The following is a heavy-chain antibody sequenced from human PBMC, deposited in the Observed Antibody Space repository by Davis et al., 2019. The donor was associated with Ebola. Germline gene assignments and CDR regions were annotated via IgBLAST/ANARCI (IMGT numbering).Heavy chain of an antibody. V-gene: IGHV3-74*01. CDR2: INSDGSST. Sequence: GESLKISCAASGFTFSSYWMHWVRQAPGKGLVWVSRINSDGSSTSYADFVKGRITISRDNAKNTLYLQMNSLRAEDTAVYYCAKVATVIPTYYYYGMDVWGQGTTVTVSS. CDR1: GFTFSSYW. J-gene: IGHJ6*02. CDR3: AKVATVIPTYYYYGMDV. D-gene: IGHD3-22*01.